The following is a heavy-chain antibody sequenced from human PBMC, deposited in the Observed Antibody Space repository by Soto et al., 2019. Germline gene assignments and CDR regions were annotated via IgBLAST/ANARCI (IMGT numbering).Heavy chain of an antibody. J-gene: IGHJ4*02. Sequence: SETLSLTCTVSGGSISSGDYYWSWIRQPPGKGLEWIGYIYYSGSTYYNPSLKSRVTISVDTSKNQFSLKLSSVTAADTAVYYCAANGGGSPSNFDYWGQGTLVTVSS. CDR1: GGSISSGDYY. CDR3: AANGGGSPSNFDY. D-gene: IGHD6-6*01. V-gene: IGHV4-30-4*01. CDR2: IYYSGST.